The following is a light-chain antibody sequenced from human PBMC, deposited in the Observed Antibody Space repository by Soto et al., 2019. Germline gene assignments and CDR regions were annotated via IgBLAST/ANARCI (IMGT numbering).Light chain of an antibody. CDR2: DVS. J-gene: IGKJ5*01. CDR1: QGVTTN. CDR3: QQYNNWPFS. V-gene: IGKV3-15*01. Sequence: EFVLTQSPGTLSLSPGERATLSCRAGQGVTTNFAWYQQKSGQSPRLLIYDVSTRATGVPARFSGTGSETDFTLTISGLQSDDSAVYFCQQYNNWPFSFGQGTRLEI.